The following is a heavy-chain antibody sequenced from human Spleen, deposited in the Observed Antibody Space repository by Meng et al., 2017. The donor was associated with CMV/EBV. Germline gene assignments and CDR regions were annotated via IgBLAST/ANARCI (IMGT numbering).Heavy chain of an antibody. CDR2: IYYSATT. D-gene: IGHD6-13*01. CDR1: GGSISSYF. V-gene: IGHV4-59*01. J-gene: IGHJ5*01. CDR3: ARVGAYTSSWFDS. Sequence: GSLRLSCTVSGGSISSYFWNWIRQPPGKGLEWIGYIYYSATTNYNPSLRSRVTISVDTSKNQFSLKLSSVTAADTAVYYCARVGAYTSSWFDSWGQGTLVTVSS.